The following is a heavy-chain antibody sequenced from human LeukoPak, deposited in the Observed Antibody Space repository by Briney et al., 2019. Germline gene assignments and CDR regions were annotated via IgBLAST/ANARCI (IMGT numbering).Heavy chain of an antibody. CDR3: TTGGGVGARPY. J-gene: IGHJ4*02. V-gene: IGHV3-15*01. Sequence: SGGSLRLSCAASGFTFSNAWMSWVRQAPGKGLEWVGRIRSKTDGGTTDYAAPVKGRFTISRDDTKNTLYLQMNSLKTEDTAVYYCTTGGGVGARPYWGQGTLVTVSS. CDR1: GFTFSNAW. D-gene: IGHD1-26*01. CDR2: IRSKTDGGTT.